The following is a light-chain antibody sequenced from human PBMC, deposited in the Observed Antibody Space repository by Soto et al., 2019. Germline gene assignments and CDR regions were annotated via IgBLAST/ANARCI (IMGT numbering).Light chain of an antibody. CDR2: GTS. J-gene: IGKJ5*01. Sequence: IVLTQSPATLSVSPVERATLSCRASQSVSSNLAWYQQKPGQAPRLLIYGTSTRATGIPARFSGSGSGTEFTLSISSLQSEDFAVYYCQQYNNWPAITFGQGTRLEIK. CDR3: QQYNNWPAIT. CDR1: QSVSSN. V-gene: IGKV3D-15*01.